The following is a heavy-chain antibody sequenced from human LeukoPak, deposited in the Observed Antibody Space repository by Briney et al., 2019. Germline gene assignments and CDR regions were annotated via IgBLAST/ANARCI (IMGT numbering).Heavy chain of an antibody. D-gene: IGHD2-2*01. CDR1: GFTFSSYA. J-gene: IGHJ4*02. V-gene: IGHV3-23*01. CDR2: ISGSGGST. Sequence: GGSLRLSCAASGFTFSSYAMSWVRQAPGKGLEWVSAISGSGGSTYYADSVKGRFTISRDNSKNTLYLQMNSLKTEDTGVYYCATGGGRYCSSTSCYYNYWGQGTLVTVSS. CDR3: ATGGGRYCSSTSCYYNY.